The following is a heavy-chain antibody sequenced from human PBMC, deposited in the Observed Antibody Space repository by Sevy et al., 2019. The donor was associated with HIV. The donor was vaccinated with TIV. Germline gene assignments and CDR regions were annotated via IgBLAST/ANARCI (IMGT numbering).Heavy chain of an antibody. V-gene: IGHV3-13*01. Sequence: GGSLRLSCAASGFIFSSYDIHWVRQPTGKGLEWVSGIGTAGDTYYPGSVKGRFTISRENAKNSVYLQMNSLRAVDTAVYYCAREVPGSLYGMDVWGQGTTVTVSS. CDR3: AREVPGSLYGMDV. D-gene: IGHD3-10*01. CDR1: GFIFSSYD. J-gene: IGHJ6*02. CDR2: IGTAGDT.